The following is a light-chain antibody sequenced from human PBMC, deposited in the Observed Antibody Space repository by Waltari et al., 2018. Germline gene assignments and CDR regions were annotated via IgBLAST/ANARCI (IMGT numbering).Light chain of an antibody. V-gene: IGLV2-14*03. CDR2: DVH. J-gene: IGLJ1*01. CDR1: SSDVGHYDY. CDR3: YSFTTSSTRV. Sequence: QSALTQPASVSGSPGQSITISCTGTSSDVGHYDYVSWFQQHPGNAPKLIIYDVHNRPSGVSTRFSGSKSGNTASLTISGLQAEDEADYYCYSFTTSSTRVFGTGTKVTVL.